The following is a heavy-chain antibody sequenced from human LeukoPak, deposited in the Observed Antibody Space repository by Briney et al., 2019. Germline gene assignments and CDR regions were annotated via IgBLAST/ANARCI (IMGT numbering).Heavy chain of an antibody. Sequence: GGSLRLSCAASGFTFSSYAMSWVRQAPGKGLMWVSRIKSDGSETSYADSVKGRFTISRDNARNTLYLQMNSLRPEDTAIYYCASDRVFYGLDVWGQGTTVTVSS. V-gene: IGHV3-74*01. J-gene: IGHJ6*02. CDR1: GFTFSSYA. CDR3: ASDRVFYGLDV. CDR2: IKSDGSET.